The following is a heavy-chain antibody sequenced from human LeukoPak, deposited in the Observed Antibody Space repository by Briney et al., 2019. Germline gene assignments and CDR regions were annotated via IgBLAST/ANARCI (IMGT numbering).Heavy chain of an antibody. V-gene: IGHV3-9*01. CDR1: GFTFDDYA. CDR2: ISWNSGSI. D-gene: IGHD1-7*01. Sequence: PGRSLRLSCAASGFTFDDYAMHWVRQAPGKGLEWVSGISWNSGSIGYADSVKGRFTISRDNAKNSLYLQMNSLRAEDTALYYCAKGRWDYYNWFDPWGQGTLVTVSS. CDR3: AKGRWDYYNWFDP. J-gene: IGHJ5*02.